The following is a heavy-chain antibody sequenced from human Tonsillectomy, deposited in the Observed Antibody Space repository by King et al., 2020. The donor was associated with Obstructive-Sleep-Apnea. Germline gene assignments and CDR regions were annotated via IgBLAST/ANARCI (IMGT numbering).Heavy chain of an antibody. J-gene: IGHJ4*02. Sequence: VQLVESGGGVVQPGRSLRLSCAASGFTFSSYAMHWVRQAPGKGLEWVALISYDGSNKYYADSVKGRFTISRDNSKNTLYLQMNSLRAEDTAVYYCARDKVLSGRLDYWGQGNLVTVSS. CDR2: ISYDGSNK. D-gene: IGHD1-26*01. CDR3: ARDKVLSGRLDY. V-gene: IGHV3-30-3*01. CDR1: GFTFSSYA.